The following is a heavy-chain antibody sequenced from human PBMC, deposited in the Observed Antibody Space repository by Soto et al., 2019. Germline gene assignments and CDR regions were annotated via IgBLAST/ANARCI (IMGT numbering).Heavy chain of an antibody. J-gene: IGHJ6*02. CDR2: IWYDGSNK. Sequence: GGSLRLSCAASGFTFSSYGMHWVRQAPGKGLEWVAVIWYDGSNKYYADSVKGRFTISRDNSKNTLYLQMNSLRAEDTAVYYCARDGRMSSTSCYSSSFCYYGMDVWDQGTTVTVSS. CDR1: GFTFSSYG. V-gene: IGHV3-33*01. CDR3: ARDGRMSSTSCYSSSFCYYGMDV. D-gene: IGHD2-2*02.